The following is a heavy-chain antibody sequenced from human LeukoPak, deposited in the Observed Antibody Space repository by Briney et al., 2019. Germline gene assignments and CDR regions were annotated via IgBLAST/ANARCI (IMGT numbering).Heavy chain of an antibody. CDR2: ISSSSSYI. CDR3: AKDRTVGASYWYFDL. J-gene: IGHJ2*01. Sequence: PGGSLRLSCAASGFTFSSYSMNWVRQAPGKGLEWVSSISSSSSYIYYADSVKGRFTISRDSSKNTLFLHMSTLRAEDTAIYYCAKDRTVGASYWYFDLWGRGTLVTVSS. D-gene: IGHD1-26*01. V-gene: IGHV3-21*04. CDR1: GFTFSSYS.